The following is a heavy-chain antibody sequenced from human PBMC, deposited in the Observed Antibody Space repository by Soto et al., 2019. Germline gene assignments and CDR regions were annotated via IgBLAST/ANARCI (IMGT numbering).Heavy chain of an antibody. V-gene: IGHV3-48*01. Sequence: PGGSLRLSCAASGFTFSSYSMNWVRQAPGKGLEWVSYISSSSSTIYYADSVKGRFTISRDNAKNSLYLQMNSLRAEDTAVYYCASLPGRGNYDILTGYYKGVDYWGQGTLVTVSS. J-gene: IGHJ4*02. D-gene: IGHD3-9*01. CDR1: GFTFSSYS. CDR3: ASLPGRGNYDILTGYYKGVDY. CDR2: ISSSSSTI.